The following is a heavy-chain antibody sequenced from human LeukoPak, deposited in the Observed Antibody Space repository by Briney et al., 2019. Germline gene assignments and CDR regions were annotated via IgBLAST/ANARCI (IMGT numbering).Heavy chain of an antibody. CDR3: ARDLADYDELYYYYGMDV. V-gene: IGHV1-69*04. Sequence: AASVKVSCKASGGTFSSYAISWVRQAPGQGLEWMGRIIPILGIANYAQKFQGRVTITADKSTSTAYMELSSLRSEDTAVYYCARDLADYDELYYYYGMDVWGQGTTVTVSS. CDR1: GGTFSSYA. J-gene: IGHJ6*02. D-gene: IGHD4-17*01. CDR2: IIPILGIA.